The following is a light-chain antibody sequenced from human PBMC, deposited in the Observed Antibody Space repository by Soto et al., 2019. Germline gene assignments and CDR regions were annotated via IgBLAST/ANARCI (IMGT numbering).Light chain of an antibody. V-gene: IGKV3-20*01. CDR2: GAS. CDR3: QQYGSSGT. Sequence: GLTQSPGALSLSPGERATLSCGASQSVSNNYLAWYQQKPGQAPRLLIYGASNRATGIPDRFSGSGSGTDFTLTISRLQPEDFAVYYCQQYGSSGTFGQGTKVDIK. J-gene: IGKJ1*01. CDR1: QSVSNNY.